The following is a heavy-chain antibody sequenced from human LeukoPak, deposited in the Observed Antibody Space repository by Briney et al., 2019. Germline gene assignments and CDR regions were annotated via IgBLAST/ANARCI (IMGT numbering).Heavy chain of an antibody. CDR1: GGSISSGGYY. CDR2: IYYSGST. V-gene: IGHV4-31*03. D-gene: IGHD6-13*01. Sequence: SETLSLTCTVSGGSISSGGYYWSWIRQHPGKGLEWIGYIYYSGSTYYNPSLKSRVTISVDTSKNQFSLKLSSVTAADTAVYYCARGVVIAAASRFDIWGQGTMVTVSS. J-gene: IGHJ3*02. CDR3: ARGVVIAAASRFDI.